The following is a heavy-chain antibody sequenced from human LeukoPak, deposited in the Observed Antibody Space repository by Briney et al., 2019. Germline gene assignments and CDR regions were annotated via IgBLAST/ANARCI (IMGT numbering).Heavy chain of an antibody. V-gene: IGHV3-23*01. Sequence: GGSLRLSCAASGFTFSNYAMTWVRQAPGKGLEWVSVISGSGRNTDYADSVKGRFTISRDNSKNTLSLQMNSLRAEDTAVYYCARDRWHDGFDYWGQGTLVTVSS. CDR2: ISGSGRNT. CDR1: GFTFSNYA. CDR3: ARDRWHDGFDY. J-gene: IGHJ4*02. D-gene: IGHD1-1*01.